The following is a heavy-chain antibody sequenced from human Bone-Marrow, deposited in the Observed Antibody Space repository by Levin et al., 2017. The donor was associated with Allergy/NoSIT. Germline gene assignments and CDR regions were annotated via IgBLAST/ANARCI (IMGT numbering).Heavy chain of an antibody. CDR2: IYPGDSDT. V-gene: IGHV5-51*01. CDR3: ARGSRTLYGGEFDY. Sequence: GGSLRLSCKGSGYRFTSYWIGWVRQMPGKGLEWMGIIYPGDSDTRYSPSFQGQVTISADRSTSTAYLQSSSLKTSDTAMYYCARGSRTLYGGEFDYWGQGTRVTVSS. D-gene: IGHD3-10*01. CDR1: GYRFTSYW. J-gene: IGHJ4*02.